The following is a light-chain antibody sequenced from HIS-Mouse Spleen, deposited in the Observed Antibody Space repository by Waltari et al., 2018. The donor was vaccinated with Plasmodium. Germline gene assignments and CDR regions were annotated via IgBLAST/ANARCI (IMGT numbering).Light chain of an antibody. CDR3: QQSYSTPQLT. CDR1: QRISSY. J-gene: IGKJ4*01. CDR2: AAS. V-gene: IGKV1-39*01. Sequence: DIQMTQSPSSLSASVGERVTITCRASQRISSYLNWYQQKPGKAPKLLIYAASSLQSGVPSRFSGSGSGTDFTLTISSLQPEDFATYYCQQSYSTPQLTFGGGTKVEIK.